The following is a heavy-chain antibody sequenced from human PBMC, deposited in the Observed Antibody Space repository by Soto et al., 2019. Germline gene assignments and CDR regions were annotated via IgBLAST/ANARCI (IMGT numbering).Heavy chain of an antibody. V-gene: IGHV1-46*03. CDR1: GYTFTSYY. CDR2: INPSGGS. D-gene: IGHD1-1*01. CDR3: ASDRIPPKGATGYWYFDL. J-gene: IGHJ2*01. Sequence: QVQLVQSGAEVKKPGASVKVSCKASGYTFTSYYMHWVRQAPGQGLEWMGIINPSGGSSYAQKFQGRVTMTRDTSTSTVYMELSNVTSEDTAVYYCASDRIPPKGATGYWYFDLWGRGTLVTVSS.